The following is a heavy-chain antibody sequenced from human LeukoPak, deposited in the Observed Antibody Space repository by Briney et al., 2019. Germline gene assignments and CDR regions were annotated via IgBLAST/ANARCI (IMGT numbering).Heavy chain of an antibody. V-gene: IGHV1-69*13. Sequence: SVKVSCKASGGTFSSYAISWVRQAPGQGLEWMGGIIPIFGTANYAQKFQGRVTITADESTSTAYMELSSLRSEDTAVYYCARGFGSYGSGSGLVGAWGQGTLVTVTS. CDR3: ARGFGSYGSGSGLVGA. D-gene: IGHD3-10*01. J-gene: IGHJ5*02. CDR1: GGTFSSYA. CDR2: IIPIFGTA.